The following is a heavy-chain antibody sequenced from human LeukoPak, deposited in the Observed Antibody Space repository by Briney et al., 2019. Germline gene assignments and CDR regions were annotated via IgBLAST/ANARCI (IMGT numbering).Heavy chain of an antibody. CDR2: INPSGGST. V-gene: IGHV1-46*01. J-gene: IGHJ4*02. D-gene: IGHD3-10*01. Sequence: ASVKVSCKASGYTLTSYYMHWVRQAPGQGLEWMGIINPSGGSTSYAQKFQGRVTMTRDTSTSTVYMDLSSLRSEDTAVYYCAAPTVRGANSSFDYGGRGPLSTVPS. CDR1: GYTLTSYY. CDR3: AAPTVRGANSSFDY.